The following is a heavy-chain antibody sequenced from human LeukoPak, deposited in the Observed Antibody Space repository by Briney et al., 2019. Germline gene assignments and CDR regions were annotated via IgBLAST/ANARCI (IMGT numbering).Heavy chain of an antibody. CDR2: VSPPGGGT. J-gene: IGHJ4*02. CDR1: GFTFSKHG. CDR3: ANTHYSSSWYLGY. Sequence: GGSLRLSCGASGFTFSKHGMNWVRQAPGKGLEWLSGVSPPGGGTYYADSVKGRFTISRDNSKNTLYLQMNSLRAEDTAVYYCANTHYSSSWYLGYWGQGTLVTVSS. D-gene: IGHD6-13*01. V-gene: IGHV3-23*01.